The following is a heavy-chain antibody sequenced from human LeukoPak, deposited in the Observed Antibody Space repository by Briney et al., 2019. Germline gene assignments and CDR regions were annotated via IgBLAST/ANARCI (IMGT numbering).Heavy chain of an antibody. J-gene: IGHJ4*02. CDR2: IGYDGVNK. D-gene: IGHD3-10*01. Sequence: PGGSLRLSCTASGFTFSSYPFHWVRQAPGKGLQWVAVIGYDGVNKFYTDSVKDRFTISRDDSKSTLYLQMDSLRADDTAVYYCARDFLRGAPDYLDLWGQGTLVTVSS. CDR3: ARDFLRGAPDYLDL. CDR1: GFTFSSYP. V-gene: IGHV3-30*04.